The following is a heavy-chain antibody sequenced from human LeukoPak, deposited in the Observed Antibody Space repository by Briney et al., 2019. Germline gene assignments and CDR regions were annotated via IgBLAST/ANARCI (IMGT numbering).Heavy chain of an antibody. V-gene: IGHV1-69*01. CDR1: GGTFSSYA. D-gene: IGHD2-15*01. J-gene: IGHJ3*02. Sequence: SVKVSCKASGGTFSSYAISWVRQAPGQGLEWMGGIIPIFGTANYAQKFQGRVTITADESTSTAYMELSSLRSEDTAVYYCARDREDEHAFDIWGQGTMVTVSS. CDR3: ARDREDEHAFDI. CDR2: IIPIFGTA.